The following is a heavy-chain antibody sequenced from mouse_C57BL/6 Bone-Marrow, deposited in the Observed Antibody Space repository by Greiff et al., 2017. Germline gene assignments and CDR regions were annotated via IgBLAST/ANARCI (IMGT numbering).Heavy chain of an antibody. V-gene: IGHV8-12*01. CDR1: GFSLSTSGMG. CDR2: IYWDDDK. J-gene: IGHJ4*01. D-gene: IGHD2-4*01. CDR3: ARRVSYYDYEGAMDY. Sequence: ESGPGILQSSQTLSLTCSFSGFSLSTSGMGVSWIRQPSGKGLEWLAHIYWDDDKRYNPSLKSRLTISKDTSRNQVFLKITSVDTADTATYYCARRVSYYDYEGAMDYWGQGTSVTVSS.